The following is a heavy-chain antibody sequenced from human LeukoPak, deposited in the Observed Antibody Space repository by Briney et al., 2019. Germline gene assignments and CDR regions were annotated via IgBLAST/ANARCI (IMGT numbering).Heavy chain of an antibody. D-gene: IGHD6-13*01. J-gene: IGHJ4*02. CDR3: ARDRNSNNWFFF. CDR2: LYGDGTT. V-gene: IGHV3-66*01. CDR1: GFTVNTNY. Sequence: PGGSLRLSCEGSGFTVNTNYMNWVRQGPGKGPEWVSILYGDGTTYYADSVKGRFTISRDNSKNTVYLQMNNLRVDDTAVYYCARDRNSNNWFFFWGQGTLVTVSS.